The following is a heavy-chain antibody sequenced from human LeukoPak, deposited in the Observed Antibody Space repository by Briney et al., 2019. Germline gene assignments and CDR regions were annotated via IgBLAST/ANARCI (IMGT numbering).Heavy chain of an antibody. V-gene: IGHV3-30*02. J-gene: IGHJ6*03. CDR1: GFTFSSYG. CDR3: ATRGMTTHYYLDV. CDR2: IRYDGSNK. Sequence: GGSLRLSCAASGFTFSSYGMHWVRQAPGKGLEWVTFIRYDGSNKYYADSVKGRFTISRDNFKNTLYLQMNSLRAEDTAVYYCATRGMTTHYYLDVWGKGTTVTVSS. D-gene: IGHD4-11*01.